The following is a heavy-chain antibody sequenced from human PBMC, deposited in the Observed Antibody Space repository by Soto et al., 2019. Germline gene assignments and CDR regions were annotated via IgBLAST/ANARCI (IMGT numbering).Heavy chain of an antibody. Sequence: TSVTLSVTCAVDGGSFSGYYWTWIRQPPGTGLEWIGEINHSGSTNYNPSLKSRVTISVDTSKNQFSLKLTSVTAADTAVYYCARDKITGLFDYWGQGTLVTVSS. CDR1: GGSFSGYY. V-gene: IGHV4-34*01. D-gene: IGHD2-8*02. CDR3: ARDKITGLFDY. CDR2: INHSGST. J-gene: IGHJ4*02.